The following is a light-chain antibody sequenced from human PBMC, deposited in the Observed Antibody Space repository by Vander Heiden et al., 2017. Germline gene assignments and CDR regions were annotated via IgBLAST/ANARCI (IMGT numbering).Light chain of an antibody. CDR3: QQYCSSGWT. CDR1: RSVSITY. J-gene: IGKJ1*01. CDR2: STS. V-gene: IGKV3-20*01. Sequence: GSSSFAPRGRAIHSCRARRSVSITYLAWYQQEPGQAPRLLIYSTSSRATGVPDRFSGSGSGTDFTLTIGRLEPEDFVVYYCQQYCSSGWTFGQGTKVEIK.